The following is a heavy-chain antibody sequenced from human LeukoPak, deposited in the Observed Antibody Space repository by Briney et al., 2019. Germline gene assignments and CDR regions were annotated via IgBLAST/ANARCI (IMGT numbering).Heavy chain of an antibody. CDR2: INTDGSST. D-gene: IGHD5-18*01. V-gene: IGHV3-74*01. CDR3: ARGVQLWLTFDY. Sequence: GGSLRLSCAASGFTFSSYWMHWVRQAPGKRLVWVSRINTDGSSTTYADSVKGRFTISRDNAKNSLYLQMNSLRAEDTAVYYCARGVQLWLTFDYWGQGTLVTVSS. CDR1: GFTFSSYW. J-gene: IGHJ4*02.